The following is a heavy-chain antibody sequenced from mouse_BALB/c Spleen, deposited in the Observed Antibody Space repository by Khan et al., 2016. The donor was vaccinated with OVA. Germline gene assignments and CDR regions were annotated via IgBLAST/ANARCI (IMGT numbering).Heavy chain of an antibody. CDR2: IWGDGNT. J-gene: IGHJ1*01. CDR3: ANLYYDYGNSWYFDI. CDR1: GFSLTSYG. D-gene: IGHD2-4*01. Sequence: QMQLKESGPGLVAPSQSLSITCTVSGFSLTSYGVSWVRQPPGKGLEWLGVIWGDGNTNYHSVLRSRLSISKDNSKSQVFLKLNSLQTADTATYYCANLYYDYGNSWYFDIWGAGTTVTVSS. V-gene: IGHV2-3*01.